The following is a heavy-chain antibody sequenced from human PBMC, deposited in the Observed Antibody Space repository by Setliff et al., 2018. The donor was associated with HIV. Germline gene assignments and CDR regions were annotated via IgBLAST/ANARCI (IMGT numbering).Heavy chain of an antibody. V-gene: IGHV1-69*05. CDR2: IIPIFDTT. D-gene: IGHD2-8*01. CDR3: ARSIYEWGAFDI. Sequence: GASVKVSCKASGVTFSGYGISWVRQAPGQGLEWMGGIIPIFDTTNYAQKFQGRITMTSDTSTSTVYMELSSLRSEDSAVYYCARSIYEWGAFDIWGQGTMVTVSS. J-gene: IGHJ3*02. CDR1: GVTFSGYG.